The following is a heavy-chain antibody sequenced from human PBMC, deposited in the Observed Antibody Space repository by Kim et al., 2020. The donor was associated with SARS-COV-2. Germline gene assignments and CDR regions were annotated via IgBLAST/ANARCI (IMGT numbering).Heavy chain of an antibody. V-gene: IGHV3-11*06. CDR1: GVSFSDFY. CDR2: ISDSSVHT. D-gene: IGHD1-26*01. CDR3: AREGSGQGAEIVS. J-gene: IGHJ5*02. Sequence: GGSLRLSCVASGVSFSDFYMTWIRQAPGKGLEWVSYISDSSVHTNYADPVKGRFTISRDNAKNSLHLQMHNLRVDDTGVNYCAREGSGQGAEIVSWGQGT.